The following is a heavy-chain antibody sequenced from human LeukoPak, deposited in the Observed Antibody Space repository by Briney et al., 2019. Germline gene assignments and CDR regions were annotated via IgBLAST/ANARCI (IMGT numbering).Heavy chain of an antibody. V-gene: IGHV3-23*01. D-gene: IGHD6-13*01. CDR2: ISGSGGST. Sequence: GGSLRLSCAASRFTFNDYSMTWIRQAPGKGLEWVSAISGSGGSTYYADSVKGRFTISRDNSKNTLYLQMNSLRAEDTAVYYCAKGSSPYSSSWYLYYWGQGTLVTVSS. CDR1: RFTFNDYS. CDR3: AKGSSPYSSSWYLYY. J-gene: IGHJ4*02.